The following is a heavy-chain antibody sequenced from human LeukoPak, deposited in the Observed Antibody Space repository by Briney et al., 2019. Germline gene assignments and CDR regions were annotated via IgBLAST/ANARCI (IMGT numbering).Heavy chain of an antibody. CDR1: GFIFEEYG. CDR3: ARDVSAAVPLYYYYYMDV. CDR2: INGNGGSR. V-gene: IGHV3-20*01. Sequence: GGSLRLSCVASGFIFEEYGMTWVRQAPGKGLEWVSGINGNGGSRGYAASVKGRFTISRDNAKNSLYLRMNSLRAEDTALYHCARDVSAAVPLYYYYYMDVWGKGTTVTISS. D-gene: IGHD6-13*01. J-gene: IGHJ6*03.